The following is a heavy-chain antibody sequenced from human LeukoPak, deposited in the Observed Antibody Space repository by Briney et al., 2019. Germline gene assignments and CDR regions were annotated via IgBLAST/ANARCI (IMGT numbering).Heavy chain of an antibody. CDR3: ARHFYDSRGSYSFALDY. CDR1: GGSISSYY. J-gene: IGHJ4*02. D-gene: IGHD1-26*01. CDR2: IYDSGST. Sequence: SETLSLTCAVSGGSISSYYWSWIRQPPGKGLEWIGYIYDSGSTNYNRSLKSRVTISVDTSTNQFSLKLSSVTAADTAVYYCARHFYDSRGSYSFALDYWGQGTLVTVS. V-gene: IGHV4-59*08.